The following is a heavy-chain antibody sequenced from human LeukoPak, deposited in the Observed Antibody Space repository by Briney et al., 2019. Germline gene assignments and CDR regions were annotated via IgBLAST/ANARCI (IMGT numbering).Heavy chain of an antibody. CDR1: GFTFNSYG. V-gene: IGHV3-33*01. CDR2: IWPDGSNK. CDR3: ARDYCRTTSCLES. J-gene: IGHJ4*02. Sequence: GRSLRLSCAASGFTFNSYGMFWVRQAPGKGLEWVAFIWPDGSNKLYGDSVKGRFTISRDNSKNTVYLQMNSLRAEDTAVYYCARDYCRTTSCLESWGQGTLVTVSS. D-gene: IGHD2-2*01.